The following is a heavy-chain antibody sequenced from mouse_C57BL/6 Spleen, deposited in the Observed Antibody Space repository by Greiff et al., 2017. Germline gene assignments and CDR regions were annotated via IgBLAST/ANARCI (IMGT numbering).Heavy chain of an antibody. CDR1: GFSLTSYG. J-gene: IGHJ1*03. Sequence: VQGVESGPGLVAPSQSLSITCTASGFSLTSYGVSWVRQPPGKGLEWLGEIRGDRSTNNHSALLSRLSISKDNAKCHVFLRLNSLQTDDTATYYCAKSGEAYGYDVGWYFGVWGTGTTVTVSS. D-gene: IGHD2-2*01. CDR2: IRGDRST. V-gene: IGHV2-3*01. CDR3: AKSGEAYGYDVGWYFGV.